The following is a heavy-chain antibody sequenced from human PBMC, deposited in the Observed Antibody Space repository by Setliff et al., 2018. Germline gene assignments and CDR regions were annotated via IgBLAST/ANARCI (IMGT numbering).Heavy chain of an antibody. D-gene: IGHD3-3*01. J-gene: IGHJ6*03. CDR2: IYYRGDT. CDR1: GGSFSGYY. Sequence: SETLSLTCAVYGGSFSGYYWSWIRQPPGKGLEWIGRIYYRGDTYYNASLKGRLTISVDTSKNQFSLSLKTVTAADTAVYYCARMSGFQYMDVWGEGTTVTVSS. V-gene: IGHV4-34*01. CDR3: ARMSGFQYMDV.